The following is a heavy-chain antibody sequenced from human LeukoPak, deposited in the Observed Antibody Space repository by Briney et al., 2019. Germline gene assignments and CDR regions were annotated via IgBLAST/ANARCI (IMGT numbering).Heavy chain of an antibody. CDR2: LYNSGTT. CDR1: GGSISTTY. Sequence: PSETLSLTCTASGGSISTTYWTWIRQPPGKGLEWIGHLYNSGTTNYNPSLKSRVTMSVDTSNNQCSLKLSTVTAADTAVYYCARGGYYFLLWGQGTLVTVSS. D-gene: IGHD3-3*01. CDR3: ARGGYYFLL. J-gene: IGHJ4*02. V-gene: IGHV4-59*01.